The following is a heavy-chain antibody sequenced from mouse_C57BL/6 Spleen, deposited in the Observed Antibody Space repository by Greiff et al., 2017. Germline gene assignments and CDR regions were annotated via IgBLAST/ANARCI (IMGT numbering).Heavy chain of an antibody. J-gene: IGHJ4*01. D-gene: IGHD3-1*01. V-gene: IGHV1-82*01. Sequence: QVQLQQSGPELVKPGASVKISCKASGYAFSSSWMNWVKQRPGKGLEWIGRIYPGDGDTNYNGKFKGKATLTADKSSSTAYMQLSSLTSEDSAVXFCARLGKDYAMDYWGQGTSVTVSS. CDR2: IYPGDGDT. CDR1: GYAFSSSW. CDR3: ARLGKDYAMDY.